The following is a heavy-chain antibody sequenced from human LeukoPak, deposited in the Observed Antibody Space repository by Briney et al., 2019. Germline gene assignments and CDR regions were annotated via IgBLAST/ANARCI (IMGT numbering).Heavy chain of an antibody. CDR3: ARHRGFSYGYGDY. Sequence: GESLKISCKGSGYSFSDYWIVWVRQMPGEGLEWMGVIYPGDSDTRYSPSFEGQVTISADKSINTAYLQWSSLKASDTATYFCARHRGFSYGYGDYWGQGTQVIVSS. J-gene: IGHJ4*02. CDR1: GYSFSDYW. D-gene: IGHD5-18*01. V-gene: IGHV5-51*01. CDR2: IYPGDSDT.